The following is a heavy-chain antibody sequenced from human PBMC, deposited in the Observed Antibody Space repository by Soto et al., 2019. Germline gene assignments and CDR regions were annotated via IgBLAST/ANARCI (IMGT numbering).Heavy chain of an antibody. CDR2: IIHLFGTT. CDR1: GGTFSSYS. V-gene: IGHV1-69*01. Sequence: QVQLVQSGAEVKKSGASVKVSCKASGGTFSSYSISWVRQAPGQGLEWMGGIIHLFGTTNCAQKFQGRVTITADESTSTGYMQLSSLRSEDTAVYYWAREGYGDYGKPFEYWGQGTLVTVSS. CDR3: AREGYGDYGKPFEY. J-gene: IGHJ4*02. D-gene: IGHD4-17*01.